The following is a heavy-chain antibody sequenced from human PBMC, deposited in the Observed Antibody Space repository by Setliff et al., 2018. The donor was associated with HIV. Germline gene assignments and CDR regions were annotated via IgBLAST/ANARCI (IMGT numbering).Heavy chain of an antibody. CDR3: ARGRWVLQFLEWGDAFDI. CDR1: GGSTSNYY. V-gene: IGHV4-4*08. CDR2: IYTTGST. J-gene: IGHJ3*02. D-gene: IGHD3-3*01. Sequence: PSETLSLTCTVSGGSTSNYYWSWIRQPPGKGLEWIGYIYTTGSTNYNPSLKSRVTISVDTSRNQFSLKLSSVTAADTAVYYCARGRWVLQFLEWGDAFDIWGQGTMVTVSS.